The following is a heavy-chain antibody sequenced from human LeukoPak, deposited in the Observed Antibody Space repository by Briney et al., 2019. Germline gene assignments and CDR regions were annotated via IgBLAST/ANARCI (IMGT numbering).Heavy chain of an antibody. V-gene: IGHV3-74*01. CDR2: ITRDGSST. CDR1: GFTFSSSW. J-gene: IGHJ4*02. CDR3: AKDPHVVVTSSGDY. Sequence: GGSLRLSCAASGFTFSSSWMHWVRQAPGKGLVWVSRITRDGSSTTYADSVKGRFTTSRDNAKNTLYLQMNSLRAEDTAVYYCAKDPHVVVTSSGDYWGQGTLVTVSS. D-gene: IGHD2-21*02.